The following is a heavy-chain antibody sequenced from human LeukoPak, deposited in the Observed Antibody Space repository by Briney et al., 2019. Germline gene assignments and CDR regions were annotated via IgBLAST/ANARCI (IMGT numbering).Heavy chain of an antibody. Sequence: GGSLRLSCAASGFTFSSYWMSWVRQAPGKGLEWVANIKQDGSEKYYVDSVKGRFTISRDNAKNSLYLQMNSLRAEDTAVYYCARDRLGWELPDDAFDIWGQGTMVTVSS. CDR1: GFTFSSYW. V-gene: IGHV3-7*01. CDR3: ARDRLGWELPDDAFDI. CDR2: IKQDGSEK. D-gene: IGHD1-26*01. J-gene: IGHJ3*02.